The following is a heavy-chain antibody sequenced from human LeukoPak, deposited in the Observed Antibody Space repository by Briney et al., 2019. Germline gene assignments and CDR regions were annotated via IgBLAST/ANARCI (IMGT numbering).Heavy chain of an antibody. Sequence: GASVKVSCKASGYTFTSYGISWVRQAPGQGLEWMGWISAYNGNTNYAQKLQGRVTMTTDTSTSTAYMELRSLRSDDTAVYYCARDRTRLPRIAVGFDPWGQGTLVTVSS. CDR2: ISAYNGNT. V-gene: IGHV1-18*01. CDR1: GYTFTSYG. CDR3: ARDRTRLPRIAVGFDP. J-gene: IGHJ5*02. D-gene: IGHD6-19*01.